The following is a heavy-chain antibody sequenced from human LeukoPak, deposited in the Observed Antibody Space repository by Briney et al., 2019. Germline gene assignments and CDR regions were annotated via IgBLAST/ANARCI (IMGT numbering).Heavy chain of an antibody. CDR3: ARDRCSGGSCYNGV. CDR2: IIPILGIA. D-gene: IGHD2-15*01. J-gene: IGHJ6*02. Sequence: SVKVSCKASGGTFSSYAISWVRQAHGQGLEWMGRIIPILGIANYAQKFQGRVTITADKSTSTAYMELSSLRSEDMAVYYCARDRCSGGSCYNGVWGQGTTVTVSS. V-gene: IGHV1-69*04. CDR1: GGTFSSYA.